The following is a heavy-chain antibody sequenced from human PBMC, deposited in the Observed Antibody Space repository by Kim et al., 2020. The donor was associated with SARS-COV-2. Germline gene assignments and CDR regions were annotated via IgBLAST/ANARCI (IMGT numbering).Heavy chain of an antibody. CDR1: GGTFSSYT. J-gene: IGHJ6*02. CDR3: ARDVGYSSGWAGYYYGMDV. D-gene: IGHD6-19*01. V-gene: IGHV1-69*04. CDR2: IIPILGIA. Sequence: SVKVSCKASGGTFSSYTISWVRQAPGQGLEWMGRIIPILGIANYAQKFQGRVTITADKSTSTAYMELSSLRSEDTAVYYCARDVGYSSGWAGYYYGMDVWGQGTTVTVSS.